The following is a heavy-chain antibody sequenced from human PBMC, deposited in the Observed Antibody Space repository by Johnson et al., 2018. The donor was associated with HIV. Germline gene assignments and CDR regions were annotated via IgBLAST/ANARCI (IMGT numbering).Heavy chain of an antibody. D-gene: IGHD3-10*01. CDR1: GFTFSDYY. CDR3: AKSPMVRGSEGAFDI. J-gene: IGHJ3*02. Sequence: QVQLVESGGGLVQPGGSLRLSCAASGFTFSDYYMSWIRQAPGKGLEWVAVISYDGSNKYYADSVKGRFTISRDNSKNTLYLQMNSLRAEDTAVYYCAKSPMVRGSEGAFDIWGQGTMVTVSS. V-gene: IGHV3-30*18. CDR2: ISYDGSNK.